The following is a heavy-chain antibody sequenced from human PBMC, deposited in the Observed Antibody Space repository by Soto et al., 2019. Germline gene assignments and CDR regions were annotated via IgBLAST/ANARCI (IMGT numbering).Heavy chain of an antibody. J-gene: IGHJ6*02. V-gene: IGHV1-2*02. D-gene: IGHD6-13*01. CDR1: GYTFTDFY. Sequence: ASVKVSCKASGYTFTDFYIHWVRQAPGQGLEWMGWVNPNSDGTNYAQKLAQRFQGRVTMTRDTSISTAYMDLNRLTTDDTAVYYCARGGIAAAGSGEYAMDVWGQGTTVTVSS. CDR2: VNPNSDGT. CDR3: ARGGIAAAGSGEYAMDV.